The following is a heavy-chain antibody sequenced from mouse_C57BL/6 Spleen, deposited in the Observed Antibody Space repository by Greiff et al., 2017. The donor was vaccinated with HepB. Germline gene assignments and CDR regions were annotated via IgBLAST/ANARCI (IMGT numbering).Heavy chain of an antibody. V-gene: IGHV1-76*01. CDR3: ARGYGAWFAY. Sequence: VQLQQSGAELVRPGASVKLSCKASGYTFTDYYINWVKQRPGQGLEWIARIYPGSGNTYYNEKFKGKATLTAEKSSSTAYMQLSSLTSEDSAVYFCARGYGAWFAYGGQGTLVTVSA. J-gene: IGHJ3*01. CDR2: IYPGSGNT. CDR1: GYTFTDYY. D-gene: IGHD1-1*02.